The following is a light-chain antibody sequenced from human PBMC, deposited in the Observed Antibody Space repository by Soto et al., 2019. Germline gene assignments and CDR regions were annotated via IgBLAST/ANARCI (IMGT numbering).Light chain of an antibody. V-gene: IGKV3-20*01. CDR1: QSIGKSY. J-gene: IGKJ4*01. Sequence: VLTQSPGTVSLSPGESATLSCRASQSIGKSYLAWFQHKPGQAPRLLIYGASTRATGIPARFRGSGSGTDFTITVSRLESEDFAVYYCQQYAESPLTFGGGTKVEIK. CDR2: GAS. CDR3: QQYAESPLT.